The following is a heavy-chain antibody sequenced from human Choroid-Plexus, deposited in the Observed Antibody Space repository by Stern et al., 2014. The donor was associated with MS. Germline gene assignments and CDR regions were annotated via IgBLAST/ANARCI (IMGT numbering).Heavy chain of an antibody. D-gene: IGHD3-3*01. V-gene: IGHV1-2*06. J-gene: IGHJ6*02. Sequence: QVQLVQSGAEVKKPGASVKVSCKTSGYIFTGYYIHWVRQAPGQGLEWMARINPNTGGTKYAPKFQGRVTMSRDTSISTAYVEVSSLTSDDTAVYYCARDQRGITIFGVVTDYYYLGMDVWGQGTTVTVSS. CDR1: GYIFTGYY. CDR2: INPNTGGT. CDR3: ARDQRGITIFGVVTDYYYLGMDV.